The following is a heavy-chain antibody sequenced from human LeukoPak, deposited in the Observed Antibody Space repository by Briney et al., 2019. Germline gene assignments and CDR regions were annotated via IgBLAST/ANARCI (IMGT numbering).Heavy chain of an antibody. CDR1: GFTFSSYS. V-gene: IGHV3-21*01. CDR3: ARDREWLLETYDAFDI. D-gene: IGHD3-3*01. CDR2: ISSSSSYI. Sequence: GGSLRLSCAASGFTFSSYSMDWVRQAPGKGLEWVSSISSSSSYIYYADSVKGRFTISRDNAKNSLYLQMNSLRAEDTAVYYCARDREWLLETYDAFDIWGQGTMVTVSS. J-gene: IGHJ3*02.